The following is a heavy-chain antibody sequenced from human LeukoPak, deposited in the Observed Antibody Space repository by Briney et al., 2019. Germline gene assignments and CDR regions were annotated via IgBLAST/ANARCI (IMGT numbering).Heavy chain of an antibody. D-gene: IGHD3-10*01. J-gene: IGHJ4*02. Sequence: GGSLRLSCGASGFPFSGYWMSWVRQAPGKGLEWVANIHKDGSAKRYVDSVKGRFTISRDNAKSSLYLQMNSLRDEDTAVYYCTRDRGFGADDYWGQGSLVSVSS. CDR1: GFPFSGYW. CDR2: IHKDGSAK. V-gene: IGHV3-7*01. CDR3: TRDRGFGADDY.